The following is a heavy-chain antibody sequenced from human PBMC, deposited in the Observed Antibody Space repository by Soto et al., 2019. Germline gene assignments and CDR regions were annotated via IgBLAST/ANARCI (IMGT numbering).Heavy chain of an antibody. D-gene: IGHD4-17*01. CDR3: VKSPRGDRAFDI. J-gene: IGHJ3*02. V-gene: IGHV3-64D*06. Sequence: LRLSCSASGFTFSSYAMHWVRQAPGKGLEYVSAISSNGGSTYYADSVKGRFTISRDNSKNTLYLQMSSLRAEDTAVYYCVKSPRGDRAFDIWGQGTMVTVSS. CDR1: GFTFSSYA. CDR2: ISSNGGST.